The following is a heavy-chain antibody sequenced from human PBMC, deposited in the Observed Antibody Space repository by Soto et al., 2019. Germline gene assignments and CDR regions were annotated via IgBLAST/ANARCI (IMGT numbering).Heavy chain of an antibody. CDR2: ISHRGTA. CDR3: ARVSATGTRWFDP. Sequence: PSETLSLTCTVSGGSISSGAYYWGWIRQHPGKGLEWIGYISHRGTAYYTPSLKSRVSLSVDPSKSQFSLNVTSLTAADTAVYYCARVSATGTRWFDPWGPGTLVTVFS. CDR1: GGSISSGAYY. D-gene: IGHD6-13*01. J-gene: IGHJ5*02. V-gene: IGHV4-31*03.